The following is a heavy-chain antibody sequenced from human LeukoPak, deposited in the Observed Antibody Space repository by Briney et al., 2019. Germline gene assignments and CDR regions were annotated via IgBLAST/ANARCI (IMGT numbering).Heavy chain of an antibody. CDR1: GGSISSSSYY. Sequence: PSETLSLTCTVSGGSISSSSYYWGWIRQPPGKGLEWIGTIYYIGSTYYNPSLKSRVTISVDTSKNQFSLKLSSVTAADTAVYYCARQGSGNYLSPVNYWGQGTLVTVSS. CDR2: IYYIGST. V-gene: IGHV4-39*01. D-gene: IGHD1-26*01. J-gene: IGHJ4*02. CDR3: ARQGSGNYLSPVNY.